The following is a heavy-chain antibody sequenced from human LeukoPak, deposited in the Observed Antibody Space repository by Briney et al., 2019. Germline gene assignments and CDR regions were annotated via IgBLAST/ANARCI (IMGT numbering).Heavy chain of an antibody. CDR1: GFNFSDYY. Sequence: GGSLRLSCAASGFNFSDYYMSWIRQAPGKGPEGVSYISSSGSTIYYADSVKGRFTISRDNAKNSLYLQMNSLRAEDTAVYYCARVRGGLRDNIDYWGQGTLVTVSS. CDR2: ISSSGSTI. V-gene: IGHV3-11*01. J-gene: IGHJ4*02. CDR3: ARVRGGLRDNIDY. D-gene: IGHD3-10*01.